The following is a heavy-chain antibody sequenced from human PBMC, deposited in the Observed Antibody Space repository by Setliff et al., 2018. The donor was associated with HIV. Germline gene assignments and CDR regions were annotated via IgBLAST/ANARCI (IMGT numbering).Heavy chain of an antibody. CDR3: ARAGVYYDSSGYCIDY. CDR2: SSGSGGST. V-gene: IGHV3-23*01. J-gene: IGHJ4*02. CDR1: GFTFSSYA. Sequence: GGSLTLSCAASGFTFSSYAMSWVRRAPGKGLEWVSASSGSGGSTYYADSVKGRFTISRDNSKNTLYLQMNSLRAEDTAVYYCARAGVYYDSSGYCIDYWGQGTLVTVSS. D-gene: IGHD3-22*01.